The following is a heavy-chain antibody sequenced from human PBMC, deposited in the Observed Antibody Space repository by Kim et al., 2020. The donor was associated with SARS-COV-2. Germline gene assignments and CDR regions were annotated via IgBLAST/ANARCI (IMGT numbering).Heavy chain of an antibody. CDR2: ISRNGAST. CDR3: ARIRSGSDRAGLWDF. CDR1: NFSFSTYA. D-gene: IGHD6-19*01. J-gene: IGHJ4*01. V-gene: IGHV3-48*03. Sequence: GGSLRLSCEGSNFSFSTYAMNWVRQAPGKGLEWVAHISRNGASTYYSDSVKGRFTISRDNAKASVYLQMNRLRGEDTALYYCARIRSGSDRAGLWDF.